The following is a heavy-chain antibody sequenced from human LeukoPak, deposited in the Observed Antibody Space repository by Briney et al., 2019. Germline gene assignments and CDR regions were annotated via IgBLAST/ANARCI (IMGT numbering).Heavy chain of an antibody. J-gene: IGHJ3*02. D-gene: IGHD3-22*01. CDR1: GFSVSNNY. CDR2: IYSRGGT. CDR3: ARGGRGSAAVVAPRSFDI. V-gene: IGHV3-53*01. Sequence: GRSLRLSCAVSGFSVSNNYMNWVRQAPGKGLEWVSLIYSRGGTSYADSVKGRFIISRDISKNTLYLQMNSLRAEDSALYYCARGGRGSAAVVAPRSFDIWGQGTMVTVSS.